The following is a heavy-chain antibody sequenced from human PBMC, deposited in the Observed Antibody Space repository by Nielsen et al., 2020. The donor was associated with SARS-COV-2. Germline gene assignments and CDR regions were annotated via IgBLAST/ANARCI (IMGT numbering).Heavy chain of an antibody. V-gene: IGHV3-7*03. D-gene: IGHD3-10*01. CDR3: ARVYGSGSYFIDY. CDR1: GFTFSSYW. CDR2: IKQDGSEK. Sequence: GGSLRLSCAASGFTFSSYWMSWVRQAPGKGLEWVANIKQDGSEKYYVDSVKGRFTISRDNAKSSLYLQMNSLRAEDTAVYYCARVYGSGSYFIDYWGQGTLVTVSS. J-gene: IGHJ4*02.